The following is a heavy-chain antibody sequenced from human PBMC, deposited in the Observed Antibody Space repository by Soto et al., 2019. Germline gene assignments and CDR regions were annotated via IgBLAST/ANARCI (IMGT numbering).Heavy chain of an antibody. D-gene: IGHD3-3*01. CDR2: IIPIFGTA. V-gene: IGHV1-69*13. Sequence: SVKVSCKASGGTFSSYAISWVRQAPGQGLEWMGGIIPIFGTANYAQKFQGRVTITADESTSTAYMELSSLRSEDTAVYYCVRGPTQYYDFWSGYLYFDYWGQGTLVTVSS. CDR3: VRGPTQYYDFWSGYLYFDY. J-gene: IGHJ4*02. CDR1: GGTFSSYA.